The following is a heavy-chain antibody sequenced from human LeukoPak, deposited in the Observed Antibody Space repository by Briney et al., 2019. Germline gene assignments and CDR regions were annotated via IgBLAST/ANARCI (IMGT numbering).Heavy chain of an antibody. Sequence: PGGSLRLSCAASGFTFDDYAMHWVRQAPGKGLEWVSGISWNSGSIGYADSVKGRFTISRDNAKNSLYLQMNSLRAEDTAVYYCARGSNRYRSSIAAPLDYWGQGTLVTVSS. J-gene: IGHJ4*02. D-gene: IGHD6-6*01. CDR3: ARGSNRYRSSIAAPLDY. CDR2: ISWNSGSI. CDR1: GFTFDDYA. V-gene: IGHV3-9*01.